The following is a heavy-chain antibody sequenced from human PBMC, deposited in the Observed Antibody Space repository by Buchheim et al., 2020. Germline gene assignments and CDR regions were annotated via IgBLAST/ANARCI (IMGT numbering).Heavy chain of an antibody. CDR3: AREKMGGWYYFDY. Sequence: EVQLVESGGGLVQPGGSLRLSCAASGFTFSSYCMSWVRQAPGKGLEWVANIKQDGSEKYYVDSVKGRFTISRDNAKKSLYLQMNSLRAEDTAVYYCAREKMGGWYYFDYWGQGTL. CDR2: IKQDGSEK. CDR1: GFTFSSYC. V-gene: IGHV3-7*01. J-gene: IGHJ4*02. D-gene: IGHD6-19*01.